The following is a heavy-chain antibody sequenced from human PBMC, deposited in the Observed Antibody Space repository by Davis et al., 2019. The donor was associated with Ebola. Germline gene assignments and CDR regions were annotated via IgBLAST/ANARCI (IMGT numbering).Heavy chain of an antibody. CDR3: ARGEGSGYYGVFDN. CDR2: IHYSGST. CDR1: GGSISSYY. Sequence: MPSETLSLTCTVSGGSISSYYWSWIRQPPGKGLEWIGYIHYSGSTNYNPSLKSPVTISVDTSKHQFSLKLSSVTAADTAVYYCARGEGSGYYGVFDNWGQGTLVTVSS. V-gene: IGHV4-59*01. J-gene: IGHJ4*02. D-gene: IGHD3-22*01.